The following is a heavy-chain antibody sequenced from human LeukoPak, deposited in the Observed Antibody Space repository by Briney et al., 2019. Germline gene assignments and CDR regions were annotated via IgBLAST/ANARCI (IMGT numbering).Heavy chain of an antibody. D-gene: IGHD3-9*01. J-gene: IGHJ5*02. Sequence: ASVKVSCKASGYTFTGYYMHWVRQAPGQGLEWMGWINPNSGGTNYAQKFQGRVTMTRDTSISTAYMELSRLRSDGTAVYYCARDVLRYFDWLLRDHNWFDPWGQGTLVTVSS. V-gene: IGHV1-2*02. CDR2: INPNSGGT. CDR1: GYTFTGYY. CDR3: ARDVLRYFDWLLRDHNWFDP.